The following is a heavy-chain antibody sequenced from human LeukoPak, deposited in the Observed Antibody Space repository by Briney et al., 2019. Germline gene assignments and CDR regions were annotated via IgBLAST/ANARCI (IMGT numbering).Heavy chain of an antibody. CDR2: ISWNSGSI. D-gene: IGHD2-2*02. CDR3: AKDITGYTYYFDY. V-gene: IGHV3-9*01. CDR1: GFTLDDYA. J-gene: IGHJ4*02. Sequence: GGSLRLSCVASGFTLDDYAMHWVRPAPGKGLEWVSGISWNSGSIGYADSVKGRFTISRDNAKNSPYLQMNRLRAEDTALYYCAKDITGYTYYFDYWGQGTLVTVSS.